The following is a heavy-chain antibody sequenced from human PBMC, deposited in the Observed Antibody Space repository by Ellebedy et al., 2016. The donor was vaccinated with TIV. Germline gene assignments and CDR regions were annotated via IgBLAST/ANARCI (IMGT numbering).Heavy chain of an antibody. D-gene: IGHD1-26*01. CDR1: GGTFSSYA. CDR3: ARGGWEIAFDY. Sequence: AASVKVSCKASGGTFSSYAISWVRQAPGQGLEWMGGIIPIFGTANYAQKFQGRVTITADESTSTAYMGLSSLRSEDTAVYYSARGGWEIAFDYWGQGTLVTVSS. V-gene: IGHV1-69*13. CDR2: IIPIFGTA. J-gene: IGHJ4*02.